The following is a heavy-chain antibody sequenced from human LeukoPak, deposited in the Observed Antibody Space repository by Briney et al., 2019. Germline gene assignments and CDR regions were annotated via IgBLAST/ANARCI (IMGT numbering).Heavy chain of an antibody. Sequence: PSETLSLTCTVSVGSISSYYWSWIRQPPGKGLEWIGYIYYSGSTNYNHSLKSRVTISVDTSKNQFSLKLSSVTAADTAVYYCARVLATAYLDYWGQGTLVTVSS. D-gene: IGHD1-26*01. J-gene: IGHJ4*02. CDR2: IYYSGST. CDR3: ARVLATAYLDY. CDR1: VGSISSYY. V-gene: IGHV4-59*01.